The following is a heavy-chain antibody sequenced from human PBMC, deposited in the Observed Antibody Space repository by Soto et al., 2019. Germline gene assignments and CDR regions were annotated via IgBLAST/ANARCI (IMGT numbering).Heavy chain of an antibody. CDR2: ISYDGSNK. D-gene: IGHD6-19*01. Sequence: GSLRLSCAASGFTFSSYGMHWVRQAPGKGLEWVAVISYDGSNKYYADSVKGRFTISRDNSKNTLYLQMNSLRAEDTAVYYCAKDTNPGIAVAGHYFDYWGQGTLVTVSS. V-gene: IGHV3-30*18. J-gene: IGHJ4*02. CDR3: AKDTNPGIAVAGHYFDY. CDR1: GFTFSSYG.